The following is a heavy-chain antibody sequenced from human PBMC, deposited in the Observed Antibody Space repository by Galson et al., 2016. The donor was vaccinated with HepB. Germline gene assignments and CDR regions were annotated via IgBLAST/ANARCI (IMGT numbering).Heavy chain of an antibody. CDR3: ARMGLGIAGRPAWLDP. CDR2: ISSYNGNR. CDR1: GYTFTSYG. D-gene: IGHD6-6*01. Sequence: SVKVSCKASGYTFTSYGISWVRQAPGQGLEWMGWISSYNGNRNYAQKLQGRVTLTTDTSTSIAYMELRSLRSDDTAVYYCARMGLGIAGRPAWLDPWGQGTLVTVSS. V-gene: IGHV1-18*01. J-gene: IGHJ5*02.